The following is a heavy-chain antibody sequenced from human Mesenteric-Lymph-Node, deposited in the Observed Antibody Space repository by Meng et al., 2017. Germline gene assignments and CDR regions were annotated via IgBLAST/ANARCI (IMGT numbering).Heavy chain of an antibody. Sequence: SETLSLTCSVSGYSITSGYYWGWIRQPPGKGLEWIASIFHSGDTYSNPSLQSRVTISVDTSKNQFSLKVRSVTAADTAVYYCANKGGAYFGYWGQGALVTVSS. CDR1: GYSITSGYY. CDR2: IFHSGDT. V-gene: IGHV4-38-2*01. D-gene: IGHD1/OR15-1a*01. J-gene: IGHJ4*02. CDR3: ANKGGAYFGY.